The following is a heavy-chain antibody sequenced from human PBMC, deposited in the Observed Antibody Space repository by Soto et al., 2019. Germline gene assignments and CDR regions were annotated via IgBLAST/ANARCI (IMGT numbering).Heavy chain of an antibody. V-gene: IGHV5-51*01. Sequence: PGESLKIPCKGSGYNFAGYCIGWVRQMPGKGLELMGIIYPSDSDTRYRPSFQGQVTISADNSISSAYLQRSSLRASDTVMYYCARGGVSTRTFDNWGQGAPVTVSS. J-gene: IGHJ4*02. CDR3: ARGGVSTRTFDN. CDR2: IYPSDSDT. D-gene: IGHD3-3*01. CDR1: GYNFAGYC.